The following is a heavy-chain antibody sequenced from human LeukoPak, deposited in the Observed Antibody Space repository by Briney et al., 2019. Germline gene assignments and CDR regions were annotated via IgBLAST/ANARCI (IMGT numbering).Heavy chain of an antibody. V-gene: IGHV3-7*01. J-gene: IGHJ4*02. D-gene: IGHD1-7*01. CDR2: INQDESEK. CDR3: VDGTTPDY. Sequence: GGSLRLSCAASGFTFSSYWMSWVRQAPGRGLEWVANINQDESEKYYVDSVKGRLTISRDNAKNSLYLQMNSLRSEDTAVYYCVDGTTPDYWGQGTLVTVSS. CDR1: GFTFSSYW.